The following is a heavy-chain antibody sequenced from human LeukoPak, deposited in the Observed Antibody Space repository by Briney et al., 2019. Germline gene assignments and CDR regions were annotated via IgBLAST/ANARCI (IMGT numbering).Heavy chain of an antibody. D-gene: IGHD3-22*01. V-gene: IGHV1-8*01. J-gene: IGHJ6*03. CDR1: GYTFTSYD. Sequence: ASVKVSCKASGYTFTSYDINWVRQATGQGLEWMGWMNPNSGNTGYAQKFQGRVTMTRNTSISTAYMELSSLRPEDTAVYYCARHYYDSSGYYYSPYYYYYMDVWGKGTTVTISS. CDR3: ARHYYDSSGYYYSPYYYYYMDV. CDR2: MNPNSGNT.